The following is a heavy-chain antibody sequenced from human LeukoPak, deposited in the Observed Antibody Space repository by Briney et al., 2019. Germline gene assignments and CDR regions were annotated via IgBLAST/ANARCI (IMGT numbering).Heavy chain of an antibody. CDR3: ASINVWFGELSGSFDY. CDR2: IIPIFGTA. V-gene: IGHV1-69*06. D-gene: IGHD3-10*01. CDR1: GGTFSSYA. Sequence: WASVKVSCKASGGTFSSYAISWVRQAPGQGLEWMGGIIPIFGTANYAQKFQGRVTITADKSTSTAYMELSSLRSEDTAVYYCASINVWFGELSGSFDYWGQGTLVTVSS. J-gene: IGHJ4*02.